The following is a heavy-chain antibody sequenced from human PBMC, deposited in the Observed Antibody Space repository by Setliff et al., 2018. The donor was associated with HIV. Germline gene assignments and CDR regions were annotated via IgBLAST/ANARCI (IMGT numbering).Heavy chain of an antibody. CDR1: GYTFTSYY. CDR3: ARDTHYFDRRDYYFYIDV. CDR2: INPSGGST. D-gene: IGHD3-22*01. V-gene: IGHV1-46*01. J-gene: IGHJ6*03. Sequence: ASVKVSCKASGYTFTSYYIHWVRQAPGQGLEWMGIINPSGGSTNYAQKFQGRVTMTRDTSTSTVYMELSSLTSEDTAVYYCARDTHYFDRRDYYFYIDVWGKGTTVTVSS.